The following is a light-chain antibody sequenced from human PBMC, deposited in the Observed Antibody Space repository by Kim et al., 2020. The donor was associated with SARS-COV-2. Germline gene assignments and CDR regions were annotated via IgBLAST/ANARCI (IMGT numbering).Light chain of an antibody. Sequence: QWVTISCTGSSSNIGAGYDVHWYQQLPGTAPKLLIYGNSNRPSGVPDRFSGSKSGTSASLAITGLQAEDEADYYCQSYDSSLSGSVFGGGTQLTVL. CDR3: QSYDSSLSGSV. CDR1: SSNIGAGYD. J-gene: IGLJ2*01. CDR2: GNS. V-gene: IGLV1-40*01.